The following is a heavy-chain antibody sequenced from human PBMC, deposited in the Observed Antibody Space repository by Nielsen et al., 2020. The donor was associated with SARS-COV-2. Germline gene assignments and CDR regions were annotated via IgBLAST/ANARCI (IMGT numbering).Heavy chain of an antibody. Sequence: GESLKISCVVSGFTISTYGMNWVRQAPGKGLEWVSAISSSTYYADSVKGRFTVSRDNSKNTLYLQMNSLRAEDTAVYYCARDRVLENPYWYFDLWGRGTLVTVSS. V-gene: IGHV3-23*01. CDR1: GFTISTYG. CDR2: ISSST. CDR3: ARDRVLENPYWYFDL. J-gene: IGHJ2*01. D-gene: IGHD2-8*02.